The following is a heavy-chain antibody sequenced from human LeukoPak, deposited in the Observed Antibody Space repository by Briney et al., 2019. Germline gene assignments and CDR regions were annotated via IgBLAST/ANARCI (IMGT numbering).Heavy chain of an antibody. CDR1: GYIFTSYW. V-gene: IGHV5-51*01. CDR2: IYPGDSDT. J-gene: IGHJ6*03. D-gene: IGHD2-8*01. CDR3: ARHGGDYMYGPCYHSYYYMDV. Sequence: GESLKISCKGSGYIFTSYWIGRVRQVPGKGLEWMGLIYPGDSDTRYSPSFRGQVTISADKSISTAYLQWSSLKASDTAMYYCARHGGDYMYGPCYHSYYYMDVWGKGTMVTASS.